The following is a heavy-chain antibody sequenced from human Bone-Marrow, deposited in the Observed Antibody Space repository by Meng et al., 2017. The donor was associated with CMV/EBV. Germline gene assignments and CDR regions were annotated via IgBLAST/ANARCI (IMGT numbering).Heavy chain of an antibody. J-gene: IGHJ6*02. CDR3: AKEDGVDTAMVIAYYYGMDV. Sequence: GESLKISCTVSGFTVSSNYMNWVRRAPGKGLEWVSVIYSGGSTYYADSVKGRFTISRDNSKNTVYLQMNSLRAEDTAVYYCAKEDGVDTAMVIAYYYGMDVWGQGTTVTVSS. D-gene: IGHD5-18*01. CDR1: GFTVSSNY. CDR2: IYSGGST. V-gene: IGHV3-53*01.